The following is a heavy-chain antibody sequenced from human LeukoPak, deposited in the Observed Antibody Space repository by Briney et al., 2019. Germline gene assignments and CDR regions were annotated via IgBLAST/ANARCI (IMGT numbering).Heavy chain of an antibody. Sequence: GASVKVSCKVSGYTLTELSMHWVRQAPGKGLEWMGGFDPEDGETIYAQKFQGRVTMTEDTSTDTAYMELSSLRSDDTAVYYCATARAYGDPVDYWGQGTLVTVSS. CDR3: ATARAYGDPVDY. J-gene: IGHJ4*02. D-gene: IGHD4-17*01. CDR2: FDPEDGET. CDR1: GYTLTELS. V-gene: IGHV1-24*01.